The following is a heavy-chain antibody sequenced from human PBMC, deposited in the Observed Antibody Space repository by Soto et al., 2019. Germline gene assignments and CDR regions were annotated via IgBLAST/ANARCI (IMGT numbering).Heavy chain of an antibody. J-gene: IGHJ6*02. CDR2: INPSGGST. D-gene: IGHD3-10*01. Sequence: ASVKVSFKASGYTFTSYYMHWVRQAPGQGLEWMGIINPSGGSTSYAQKFQGRVTMTRDTSTSTVYMELSSLRSEDTAVYYCARELLWFGELLLGDYYYYYGMDVWGQGTTVTAP. CDR1: GYTFTSYY. CDR3: ARELLWFGELLLGDYYYYYGMDV. V-gene: IGHV1-46*01.